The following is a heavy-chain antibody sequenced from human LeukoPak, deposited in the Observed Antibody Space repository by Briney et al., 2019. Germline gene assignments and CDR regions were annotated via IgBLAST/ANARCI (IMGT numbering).Heavy chain of an antibody. D-gene: IGHD3-16*01. Sequence: SETLSLTCNVSGSISSHYWSWIRQPPGKGLEWIGSIYYSGSTYYNPSLKSRVTISVDTSKNQFSLKLSSVTAADTAVYYCARDSALGVYYYGMDVWGQGTTVTVSS. CDR2: IYYSGST. V-gene: IGHV4-59*11. CDR3: ARDSALGVYYYGMDV. CDR1: GSISSHY. J-gene: IGHJ6*02.